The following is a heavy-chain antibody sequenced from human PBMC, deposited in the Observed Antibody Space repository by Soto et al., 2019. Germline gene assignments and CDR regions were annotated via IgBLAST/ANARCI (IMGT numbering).Heavy chain of an antibody. V-gene: IGHV3-33*01. CDR2: IWYDGSNK. CDR3: ARSQGVVAPDYYYYGMDV. J-gene: IGHJ6*04. CDR1: GFTFSSYG. Sequence: SLRLSCAASGFTFSSYGMHWVRQAPGKGLEWVAVIWYDGSNKYYADSVKGRFTISRDNSTNTLYLQMSYLRADDTAVSSSARSQGVVAPDYYYYGMDVWDKGPTGTVSS. D-gene: IGHD2-2*01.